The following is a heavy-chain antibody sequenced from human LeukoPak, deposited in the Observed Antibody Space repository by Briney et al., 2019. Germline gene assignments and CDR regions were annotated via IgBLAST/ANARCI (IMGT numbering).Heavy chain of an antibody. V-gene: IGHV4-34*01. CDR2: INHSGST. D-gene: IGHD6-19*01. Sequence: PWGVLRLSCAASEFSVGSNYMTWVRQAPGKGLEGIGEINHSGSTNYNPSLKSRVTISVDTSKNQFSLKLSSVTAADTAVYYCARGFPIAVVKSFDYWGQGTLVTVSS. J-gene: IGHJ4*02. CDR1: EFSVGSNY. CDR3: ARGFPIAVVKSFDY.